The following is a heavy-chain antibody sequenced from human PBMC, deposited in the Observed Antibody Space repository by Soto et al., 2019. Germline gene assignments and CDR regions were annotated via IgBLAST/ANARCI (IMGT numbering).Heavy chain of an antibody. D-gene: IGHD6-19*01. CDR1: GYTFTSYG. Sequence: ASVKVSCKASGYTFTSYGISWVRQAPGQGLEWMGWISAYNGNTNYAQKLQGRVTMTTDTSTSTAYMELRSLRSDDTAVYYCARGGGSYSGCYHLGSGMDVWGQGTTVTVSS. CDR2: ISAYNGNT. CDR3: ARGGGSYSGCYHLGSGMDV. V-gene: IGHV1-18*04. J-gene: IGHJ6*02.